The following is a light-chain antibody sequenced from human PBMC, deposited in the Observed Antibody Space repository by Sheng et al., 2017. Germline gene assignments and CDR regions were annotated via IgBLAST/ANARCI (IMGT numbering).Light chain of an antibody. CDR1: QRVSSIY. Sequence: EIVLTQSPGTLSLSPGERATLSCRASQRVSSIYLAWYQQKPGQSPRLLIYGASSRATGIPDRFSGSGSGTDFTLTISRLEPEDFAVYYCQQYGSSPWTFGQGTKVEIK. CDR2: GAS. CDR3: QQYGSSPWT. V-gene: IGKV3-20*01. J-gene: IGKJ1*01.